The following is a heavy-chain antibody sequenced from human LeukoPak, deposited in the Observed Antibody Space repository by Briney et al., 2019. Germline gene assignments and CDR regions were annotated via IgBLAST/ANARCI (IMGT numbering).Heavy chain of an antibody. CDR2: IYYSGST. CDR3: ARDRGLGERYCSGGSCFNPGFDP. V-gene: IGHV4-31*03. Sequence: SQTLSLTCTVSGGSISSGGYYWSWIRQHPGKGLEWIGYIYYSGSTYFNPSLKSRVTISVDTSKNQFSLKLSSVTAADTAVYYCARDRGLGERYCSGGSCFNPGFDPWGQGTLVTVSS. J-gene: IGHJ5*02. D-gene: IGHD2-15*01. CDR1: GGSISSGGYY.